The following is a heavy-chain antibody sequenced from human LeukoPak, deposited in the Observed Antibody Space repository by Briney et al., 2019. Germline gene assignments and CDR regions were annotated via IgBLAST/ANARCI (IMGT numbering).Heavy chain of an antibody. CDR1: GGSISSYY. J-gene: IGHJ6*03. Sequence: SETLSLTCTVSGGSISSYYWSWIRQPPGKGLEWIGYIYYSGSTNYNPSLKSRVTISVDTSKNQFSLKLSSVTAADTAVYYCAIVTTVTGYYYMDVWGKGTTVTVSS. CDR3: AIVTTVTGYYYMDV. D-gene: IGHD4-11*01. V-gene: IGHV4-59*01. CDR2: IYYSGST.